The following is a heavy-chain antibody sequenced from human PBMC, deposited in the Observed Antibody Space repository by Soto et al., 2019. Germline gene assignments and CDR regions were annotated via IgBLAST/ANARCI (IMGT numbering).Heavy chain of an antibody. CDR1: GFTFRDSW. J-gene: IGHJ6*02. CDR2: INQDGSDK. V-gene: IGHV3-7*04. CDR3: GRGHYGLDV. Sequence: QMVQSGGGLVQPGGSLRLSCAGSGFTFRDSWMTWVRQPPGKGLEWVAHINQDGSDKTYLDSMRGRLTISRDNAKNSVYLQMNTLRCDDTAVYYCGRGHYGLDVWGQGTTVTVSS.